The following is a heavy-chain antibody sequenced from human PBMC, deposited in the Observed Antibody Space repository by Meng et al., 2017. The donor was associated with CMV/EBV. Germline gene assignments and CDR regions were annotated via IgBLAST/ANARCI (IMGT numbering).Heavy chain of an antibody. D-gene: IGHD3-3*01. CDR3: ARAFYDFWSGYSSFDP. J-gene: IGHJ5*02. V-gene: IGHV4-39*07. CDR1: GGSVSSGSDSGGSFY. Sequence: SETLSLTCTVSGGSVSSGSDSGGSFYWSWIRQTPGKGLEWIGSIYHSGSTYYNPSLKSRVTISVDTSKNQFSLKLSSVTAADTAVYYCARAFYDFWSGYSSFDPWGQGTLVTVSS. CDR2: IYHSGST.